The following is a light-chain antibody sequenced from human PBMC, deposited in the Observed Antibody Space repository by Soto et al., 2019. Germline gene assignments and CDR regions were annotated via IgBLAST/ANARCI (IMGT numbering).Light chain of an antibody. CDR2: AAS. CDR1: QGISTY. CDR3: QQFKSYPLT. Sequence: DIQLTQSPSFLSASVGDRVTITCRASQGISTYLAWHQQRPGKAPKVLIHAASTLQSGVPSRFSGSGSGTEFTLTISSLQPEDFATYYCQQFKSYPLTFGGGTKVEIK. V-gene: IGKV1-9*01. J-gene: IGKJ4*01.